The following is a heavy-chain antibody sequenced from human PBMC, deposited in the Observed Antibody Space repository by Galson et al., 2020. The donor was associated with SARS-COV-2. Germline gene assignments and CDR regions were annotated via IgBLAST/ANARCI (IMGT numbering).Heavy chain of an antibody. J-gene: IGHJ3*02. D-gene: IGHD3-22*01. CDR3: AKTLLDYYDSSGYGAFDI. CDR1: GFTFDDYA. Sequence: GGSLRLSCAASGFTFDDYAMHWVRQAPGQGLAWVSDISWNSGSIGYADSVKGRFTISRDNAKNSLYLQMNSLRAEDTALYYCAKTLLDYYDSSGYGAFDIWGQGTMVTVSS. V-gene: IGHV3-9*01. CDR2: ISWNSGSI.